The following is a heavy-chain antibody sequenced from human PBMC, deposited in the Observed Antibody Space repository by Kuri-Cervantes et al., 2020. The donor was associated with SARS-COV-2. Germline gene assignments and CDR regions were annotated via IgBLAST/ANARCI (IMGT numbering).Heavy chain of an antibody. V-gene: IGHV4-59*01. CDR1: GGSISSYY. CDR3: ARVRIFGVPGFAFDI. J-gene: IGHJ3*02. Sequence: LETLSLTCTVSGGSISSYYWSWIRQPPGKGLEWIGYIYYSGSTNYNPSLKSRVTISVDTSKNQFSLKLSSVTAADTAVYYCARVRIFGVPGFAFDIWGQGTMVTVSS. D-gene: IGHD3-3*01. CDR2: IYYSGST.